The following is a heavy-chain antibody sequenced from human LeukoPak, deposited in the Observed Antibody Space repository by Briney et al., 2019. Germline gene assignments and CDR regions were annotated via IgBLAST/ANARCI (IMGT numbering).Heavy chain of an antibody. Sequence: GGSLRLSCAASGFTFSTYAMSWVRQAPGKGLEWVSAISDTTYYADSVKGRFTVSRDNSKNTLYLQMYSLRTEDTAVYYCAKGGSSWYRDAFDIWGQGTMVTVSS. CDR1: GFTFSTYA. V-gene: IGHV3-23*01. J-gene: IGHJ3*02. CDR3: AKGGSSWYRDAFDI. CDR2: ISDTT. D-gene: IGHD6-13*01.